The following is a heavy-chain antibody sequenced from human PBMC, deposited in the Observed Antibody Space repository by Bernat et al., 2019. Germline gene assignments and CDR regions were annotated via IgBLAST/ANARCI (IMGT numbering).Heavy chain of an antibody. CDR1: GFTFRSYG. D-gene: IGHD3-22*01. CDR2: IWYDGSNK. CDR3: ARNTYYYDSSGYLSDY. J-gene: IGHJ4*02. Sequence: QVQLVESGGGVVQPGRSLRLSCAASGFTFRSYGMHWVRQAPGKGLAWVAVIWYDGSNKYYAGSVKGRFTISRDNSKNTLYLQMNSLRAEDTAVYYCARNTYYYDSSGYLSDYWGQGTLVTVSS. V-gene: IGHV3-33*01.